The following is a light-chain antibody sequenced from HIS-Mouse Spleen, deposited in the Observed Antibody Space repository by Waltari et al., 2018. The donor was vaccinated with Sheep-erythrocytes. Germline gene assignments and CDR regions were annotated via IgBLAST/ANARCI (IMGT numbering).Light chain of an antibody. J-gene: IGLJ7*01. V-gene: IGLV3-21*03. CDR3: QVWDSSSDHAV. Sequence: SYVLTQPPSVSVAPGKTARITCGGNNIGSKSVHWYQQKPGQAPVLVVDDDSDRPSGIREGFSGANSGNTATLTISRVEAGDEADYYCQVWDSSSDHAVFGGGTQLTVL. CDR1: NIGSKS. CDR2: DDS.